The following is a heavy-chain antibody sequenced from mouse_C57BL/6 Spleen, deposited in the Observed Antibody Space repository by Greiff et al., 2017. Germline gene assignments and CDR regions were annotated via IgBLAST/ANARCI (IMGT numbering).Heavy chain of an antibody. CDR3: ARPDDGSPYAMDY. CDR2: ISSGSSTI. CDR1: GFTFSDYG. J-gene: IGHJ4*01. Sequence: EVKLVESGGGLVKPGGSLKLSCAASGFTFSDYGMHWVRQAPEKGLEWVAYISSGSSTIYYADTVKGRFTISRDNAKNTLFLQMTSLRSEDTAMYYCARPDDGSPYAMDYWGQGTSVTVSS. V-gene: IGHV5-17*01. D-gene: IGHD2-3*01.